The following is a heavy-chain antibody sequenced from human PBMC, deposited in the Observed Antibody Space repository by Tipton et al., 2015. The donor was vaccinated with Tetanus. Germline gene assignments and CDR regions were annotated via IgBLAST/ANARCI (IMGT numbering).Heavy chain of an antibody. V-gene: IGHV4-59*01. Sequence: TLSLTCSVSGGSISSYFWSWIRQSPGQGLEWIGLIYYSGNTNSNPSLSGRVTTSVDTSKNQFSLKMSSVTAADTAVYYCATMTPVDWYFDLWGRGTLVTVSS. D-gene: IGHD4-23*01. CDR2: IYYSGNT. J-gene: IGHJ2*01. CDR1: GGSISSYF. CDR3: ATMTPVDWYFDL.